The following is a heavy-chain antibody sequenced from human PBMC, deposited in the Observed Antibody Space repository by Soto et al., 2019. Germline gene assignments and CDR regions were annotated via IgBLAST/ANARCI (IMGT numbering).Heavy chain of an antibody. Sequence: EVQLVESGGGLVKPGRSLRLSCTASGFTFGDYAMSWFRQAPGKGLEWVGFIRSKAYGGTTEYAASVKGRFTISRDDSKRIAYLQMNSLKTEDTAVYYCTSFIVVVVAATPDFDYWGQGTLVTVSS. D-gene: IGHD2-15*01. J-gene: IGHJ4*02. CDR1: GFTFGDYA. V-gene: IGHV3-49*05. CDR2: IRSKAYGGTT. CDR3: TSFIVVVVAATPDFDY.